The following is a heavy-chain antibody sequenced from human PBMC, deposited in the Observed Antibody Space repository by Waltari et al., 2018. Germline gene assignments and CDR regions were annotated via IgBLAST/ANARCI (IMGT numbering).Heavy chain of an antibody. Sequence: EVQLVESGGGLVQPGVSLRLSCSASGLSLGDYGMNWVRQAPGKGLEWLSFISSSGPTIHYADSVKGRFTVSRDNTKNSLSLQMNSLRAEDTAVYYCARVWGVTTSDFWGQGTLVTVSS. CDR3: ARVWGVTTSDF. J-gene: IGHJ4*02. CDR1: GLSLGDYG. D-gene: IGHD4-17*01. V-gene: IGHV3-48*03. CDR2: ISSSGPTI.